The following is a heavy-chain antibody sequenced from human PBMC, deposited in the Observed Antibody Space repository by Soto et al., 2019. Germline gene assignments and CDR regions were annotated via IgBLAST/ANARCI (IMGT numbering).Heavy chain of an antibody. CDR2: ISYDGSNK. CDR3: AKNGYYYDSSGSPGGYFDY. J-gene: IGHJ4*02. CDR1: GFTFSSYG. D-gene: IGHD3-22*01. V-gene: IGHV3-30*18. Sequence: PGGSLRLSCAASGFTFSSYGMHWVRQAPGKGLEWVAVISYDGSNKYYADSVKGRFTISRDNSKNTLYLQMNSLRAEDTAVYYCAKNGYYYDSSGSPGGYFDYWGQGTLVTVSS.